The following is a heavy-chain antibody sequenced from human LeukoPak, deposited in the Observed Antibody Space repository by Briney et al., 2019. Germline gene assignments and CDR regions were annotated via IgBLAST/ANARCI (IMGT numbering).Heavy chain of an antibody. CDR2: ISGRDSST. V-gene: IGHV3-23*01. CDR3: AKIRPPAYDI. CDR1: GFTFSSYA. J-gene: IGHJ3*02. D-gene: IGHD3-3*02. Sequence: PGGSLRLSCAASGFTFSSYAMNWVRQAAGKGLEWGSAISGRDSSTYYADSVKGRFTISRDNSKNTLYLQMNSLRAEDTAVYYCAKIRPPAYDIWGQGTMVTVSS.